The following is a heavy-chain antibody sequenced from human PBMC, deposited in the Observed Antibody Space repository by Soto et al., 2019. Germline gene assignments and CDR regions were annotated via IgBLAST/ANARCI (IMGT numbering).Heavy chain of an antibody. CDR1: GGSISSGYYY. V-gene: IGHV4-61*01. Sequence: SETLSLTCSVSGGSISSGYYYWSWIRQPPGKGLEWIGYIYYSGSTNYNPSLKSRVTISVDTSKNQFSLKLSSVTAADTAVYYCARERYSGYDYYFDYWGQGTLVTVSS. D-gene: IGHD5-12*01. J-gene: IGHJ4*02. CDR2: IYYSGST. CDR3: ARERYSGYDYYFDY.